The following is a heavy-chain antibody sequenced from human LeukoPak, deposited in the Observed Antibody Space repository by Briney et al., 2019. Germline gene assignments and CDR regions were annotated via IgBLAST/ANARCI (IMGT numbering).Heavy chain of an antibody. CDR2: ISSSGTTI. V-gene: IGHV3-11*01. D-gene: IGHD3-10*01. Sequence: GGSLRLSCAASGFTFGDYYMSWVRQPPGKRLEWVSDISSSGTTIYYAGSVRGRFTVSRDNEKNSLYLQMDSLSVEDRAVYYCARLRGVNRWGQGTLVTVSS. J-gene: IGHJ4*02. CDR1: GFTFGDYY. CDR3: ARLRGVNR.